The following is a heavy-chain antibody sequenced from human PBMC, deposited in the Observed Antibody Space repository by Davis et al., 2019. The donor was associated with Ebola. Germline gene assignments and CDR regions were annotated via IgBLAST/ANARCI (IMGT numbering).Heavy chain of an antibody. CDR1: GFTFSNYA. CDR3: AKGYDILTGYLDY. Sequence: PGGSLRLSCAASGFTFSNYAMSWVRQAPGQGLEWVPDISGIDDLTYYADSVQGRFTISRDNSKSTLYLQMNSLRAEDTAVYYCAKGYDILTGYLDYWGQGTLVTVSS. CDR2: ISGIDDLT. D-gene: IGHD3-9*01. V-gene: IGHV3-23*01. J-gene: IGHJ4*02.